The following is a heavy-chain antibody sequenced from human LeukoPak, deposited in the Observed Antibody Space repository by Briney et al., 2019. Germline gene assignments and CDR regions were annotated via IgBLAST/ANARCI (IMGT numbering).Heavy chain of an antibody. CDR1: GRSISSYY. Sequence: KSSETLSLTCTVSGRSISSYYWSWIRQPPGKGLEWIGYIYYSGSTYYNPSLKSRVIISVDTSKNQFSLKLSSVTAADTAVYYCARTTVVAKYFDYWGQGTLVTVSS. J-gene: IGHJ4*02. CDR3: ARTTVVAKYFDY. D-gene: IGHD4-23*01. CDR2: IYYSGST. V-gene: IGHV4-59*12.